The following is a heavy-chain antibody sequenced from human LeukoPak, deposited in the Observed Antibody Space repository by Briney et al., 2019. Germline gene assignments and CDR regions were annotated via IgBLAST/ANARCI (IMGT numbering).Heavy chain of an antibody. V-gene: IGHV3-23*01. D-gene: IGHD2-15*01. CDR1: GFTFSSYA. CDR2: ISDTGNT. J-gene: IGHJ4*02. Sequence: GGSLRLSCAASGFTFSSYAMNWVRQAPGKGLEWVSAISDTGNTYHADSVKGRFTISRDSSKNTLFLQMNRLRPEDAAVYYCAKAPVTTCRGAFCYPFDYWGLGTLVTVSS. CDR3: AKAPVTTCRGAFCYPFDY.